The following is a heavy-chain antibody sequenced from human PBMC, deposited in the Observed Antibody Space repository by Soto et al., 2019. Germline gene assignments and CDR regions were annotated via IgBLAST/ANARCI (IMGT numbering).Heavy chain of an antibody. CDR2: IYYSGST. D-gene: IGHD5-12*01. CDR1: GGSISSYY. CDR3: ARDGRYSGYDSWFDP. Sequence: PSETLSLTCTVSGGSISSYYGSWIRQPPGKGLEWIGYIYYSGSTNYNPSLKSRVTISVDTSKNQFSLKLSSVTAADTAVYYCARDGRYSGYDSWFDPWGQGTLVTVSS. J-gene: IGHJ5*02. V-gene: IGHV4-59*01.